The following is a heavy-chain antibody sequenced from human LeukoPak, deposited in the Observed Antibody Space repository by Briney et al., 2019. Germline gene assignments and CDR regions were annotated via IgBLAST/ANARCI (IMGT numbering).Heavy chain of an antibody. Sequence: GGSLRLSCAASGFTFVSYWMHWVRQAPGKGLVWVSRINGYGSSIDFADSVKGRFTISRDNAKNTLYLQMNSLRAEDTAVYYCARDAPGNTALDYWGQGTLVTVSS. CDR3: ARDAPGNTALDY. V-gene: IGHV3-74*01. D-gene: IGHD5-18*01. CDR2: INGYGSSI. J-gene: IGHJ4*02. CDR1: GFTFVSYW.